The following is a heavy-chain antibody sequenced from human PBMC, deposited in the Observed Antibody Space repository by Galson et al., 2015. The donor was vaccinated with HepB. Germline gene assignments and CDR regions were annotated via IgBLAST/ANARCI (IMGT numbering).Heavy chain of an antibody. CDR1: GDSVSSNSAA. V-gene: IGHV6-1*01. D-gene: IGHD6-6*01. Sequence: CAISGDSVSSNSAAWNWIRQSPSRGLEWLGRTYYRSKWYNDYAVSVKSRITINPDTSKNQFSLQLNSVTPEDTAVYYCARGPRIAARPYNWFDPWGQGTLVTVSS. J-gene: IGHJ5*02. CDR3: ARGPRIAARPYNWFDP. CDR2: TYYRSKWYN.